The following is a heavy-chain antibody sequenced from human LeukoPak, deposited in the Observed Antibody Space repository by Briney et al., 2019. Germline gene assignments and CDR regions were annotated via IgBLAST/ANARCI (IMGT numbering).Heavy chain of an antibody. D-gene: IGHD3-9*01. CDR2: ISYGGSNK. CDR3: AKEGRSDYDEILTGYVYYYAMDV. Sequence: GGSLRLSCAASGFTFSTHVMHWVRQAPGKGLEWVALISYGGSNKYYADSVKARFTKSRDNSKNTLYLQMTSLRAEDTAVYYCAKEGRSDYDEILTGYVYYYAMDVWGQGTTVTVSS. V-gene: IGHV3-30*18. CDR1: GFTFSTHV. J-gene: IGHJ6*02.